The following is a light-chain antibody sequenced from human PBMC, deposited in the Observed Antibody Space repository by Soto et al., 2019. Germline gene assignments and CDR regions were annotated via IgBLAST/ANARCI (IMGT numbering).Light chain of an antibody. Sequence: EIVMTQSPATLSVSPVERATLSGRASQSVSSNLAWYQQKPGQAPRLLIYGASTRATGIPARFSGSGSGTEFTLTISSLQSEDFAVYYCQQRSNWPPITFGQGTRLEIK. CDR2: GAS. J-gene: IGKJ5*01. V-gene: IGKV3-15*01. CDR3: QQRSNWPPIT. CDR1: QSVSSN.